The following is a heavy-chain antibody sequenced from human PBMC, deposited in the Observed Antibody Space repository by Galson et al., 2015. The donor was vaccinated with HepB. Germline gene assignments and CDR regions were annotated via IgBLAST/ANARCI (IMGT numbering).Heavy chain of an antibody. J-gene: IGHJ4*02. CDR2: ISYDGSNK. Sequence: SLRLSCAASGFTFSSYGMHWVRQAPGKGLEWVAVISYDGSNKYYADSVKGRFTISRDNSKNTLYLQMNSLRAEDTAVYYCAKDASSIVGATSPYDYWGQGTLVTVSS. CDR3: AKDASSIVGATSPYDY. CDR1: GFTFSSYG. V-gene: IGHV3-30*18. D-gene: IGHD1-26*01.